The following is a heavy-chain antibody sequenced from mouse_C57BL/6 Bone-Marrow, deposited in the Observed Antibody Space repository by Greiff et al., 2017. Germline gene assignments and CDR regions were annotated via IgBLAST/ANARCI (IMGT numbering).Heavy chain of an antibody. CDR3: AGNFYWYFDV. CDR2: ISGGGGNT. J-gene: IGHJ1*03. Sequence: EVKLMESGGGLVKPAGSLKLSCAASGFTFSSYTMSWVRQTPEKRLEWVATISGGGGNTYYPDSVKGRFTISRDNAKNTLYLQMSSLRSEDTALYYCAGNFYWYFDVWGTGTTVTVSS. V-gene: IGHV5-9*01. CDR1: GFTFSSYT.